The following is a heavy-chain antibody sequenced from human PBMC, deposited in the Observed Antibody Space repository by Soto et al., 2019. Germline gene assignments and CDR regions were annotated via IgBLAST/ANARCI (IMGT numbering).Heavy chain of an antibody. CDR2: TLYSGLT. D-gene: IGHD2-15*01. CDR1: AYSVSSSDYY. V-gene: IGHV4-39*01. CDR3: APLSVSLSGPYGIDV. Sequence: SQTLSLTCSVSAYSVSSSDYYWAWTRQPPGKGLEWIGSTLYSGLTYYNLSLKSRVTLSVDTSKNQFSVRLNSVTASDTAVYYCAPLSVSLSGPYGIDVWGQGTTVTVSS. J-gene: IGHJ6*02.